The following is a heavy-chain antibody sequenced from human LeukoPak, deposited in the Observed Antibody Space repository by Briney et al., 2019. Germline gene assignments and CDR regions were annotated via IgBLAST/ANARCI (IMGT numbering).Heavy chain of an antibody. CDR2: LFHGGNT. CDR3: GRVHSSGRFLSSFDY. J-gene: IGHJ4*02. Sequence: SETLSLTCAVSGFTISSGYYWGWIRQPPGKGLEWIGSLFHGGNTYYKSSLKSRATMSIDTSKNQLSLKLTSVTAADTAVYFCGRVHSSGRFLSSFDYWGQGILVTVSS. CDR1: GFTISSGYY. V-gene: IGHV4-38-2*01. D-gene: IGHD3-22*01.